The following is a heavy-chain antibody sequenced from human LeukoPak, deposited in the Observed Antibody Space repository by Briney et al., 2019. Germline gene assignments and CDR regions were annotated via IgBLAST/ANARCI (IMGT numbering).Heavy chain of an antibody. CDR2: IIPILDIA. CDR1: GGTFSSYT. J-gene: IGHJ4*02. CDR3: ARGRFRGDNYFAD. V-gene: IGHV1-69*10. D-gene: IGHD3-10*01. Sequence: VASVKVSCKASGGTFSSYTISWVRPAPGKGVEWMGRIIPILDIANFAQKFQGRGTITADKSTRTAYMEQNSPRHEDAAVYECARGRFRGDNYFADWGQRTLVTVS.